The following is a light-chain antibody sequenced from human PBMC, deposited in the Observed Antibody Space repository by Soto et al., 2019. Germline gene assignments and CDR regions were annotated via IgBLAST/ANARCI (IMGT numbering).Light chain of an antibody. Sequence: EIVLTQSPGTLSLSPGERATLSCRASQSISSTYLAWYQQKPGQAPRLLIYGASSRATGIPDRFSGSGSGTDFTLTISRLEPEDFAVYYCQHYGNSVWTFGQGTKVEI. V-gene: IGKV3-20*01. CDR2: GAS. CDR3: QHYGNSVWT. J-gene: IGKJ1*01. CDR1: QSISSTY.